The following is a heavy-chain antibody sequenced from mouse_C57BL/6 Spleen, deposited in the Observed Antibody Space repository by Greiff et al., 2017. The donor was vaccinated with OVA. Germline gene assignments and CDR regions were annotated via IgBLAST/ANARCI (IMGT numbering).Heavy chain of an antibody. Sequence: EVKLMESGEGLVKPGGSLKLSCAASGFTFSSYAMSWVRQTPEKRLEWVAYISSGGDYIYYADTVKGRFTISRDNARNTLYLQMSSLKSEDTAMYYCTRDEEGLRPVYAMDYWGQGTSVTVSS. J-gene: IGHJ4*01. V-gene: IGHV5-9-1*02. CDR2: ISSGGDYI. D-gene: IGHD2-4*01. CDR1: GFTFSSYA. CDR3: TRDEEGLRPVYAMDY.